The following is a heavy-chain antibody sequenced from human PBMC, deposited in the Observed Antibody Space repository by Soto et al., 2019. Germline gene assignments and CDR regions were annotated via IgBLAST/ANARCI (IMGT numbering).Heavy chain of an antibody. V-gene: IGHV3-23*01. J-gene: IGHJ5*02. CDR2: ISDSGTT. CDR3: AKGGEGSCSRTSCLYFSDS. D-gene: IGHD2-2*01. CDR1: GFTFRTYA. Sequence: EVQLLDSGGGLVQPGGSLRLSCPASGFTFRTYAMSWVRQAPGKGLEWVSTISDSGTTYYANSVKGRFTTSRDNSLNTLDRQMNGLRVEDTAVYYCAKGGEGSCSRTSCLYFSDSWGQGTLVTVSS.